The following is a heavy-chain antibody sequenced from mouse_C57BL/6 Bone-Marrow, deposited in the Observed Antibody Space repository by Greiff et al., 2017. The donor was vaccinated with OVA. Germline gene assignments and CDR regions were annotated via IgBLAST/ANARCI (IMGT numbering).Heavy chain of an antibody. V-gene: IGHV2-6-1*01. J-gene: IGHJ4*01. CDR1: GFSLTSYG. D-gene: IGHD1-1*01. Sequence: QVQLKESGPGLVAPSQSLSITCTVSGFSLTSYGVHWVRQPPGKGLEWLVVIWSDGSTTYNSALKSRLSISKDNSKSQVFLKMNSLQTDDTAMYYCARQGLRSRPYYYAMDYWGQGTSVTVSS. CDR3: ARQGLRSRPYYYAMDY. CDR2: IWSDGST.